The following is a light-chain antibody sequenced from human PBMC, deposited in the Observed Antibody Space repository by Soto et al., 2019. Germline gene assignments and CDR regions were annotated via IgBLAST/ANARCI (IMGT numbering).Light chain of an antibody. Sequence: EIVLTQSPGTLSLSPGERATLSCRSSHSVSSNYLAWYQQKPGQAPRLLIYDVSSRATGIPDRFSGSGSGTDFTLTISRLEPLDFAVYYCQQYGVSPTFGQGTKVAIK. J-gene: IGKJ1*01. CDR3: QQYGVSPT. CDR2: DVS. V-gene: IGKV3-20*01. CDR1: HSVSSNY.